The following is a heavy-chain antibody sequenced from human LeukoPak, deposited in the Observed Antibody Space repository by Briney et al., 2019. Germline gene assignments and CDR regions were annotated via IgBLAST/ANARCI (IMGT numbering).Heavy chain of an antibody. V-gene: IGHV4-38-2*02. CDR3: GRDRGPFDP. J-gene: IGHJ5*02. CDR1: GYSIGSDFY. Sequence: SSEPLSLTCTVSGYSIGSDFYWGWIRQPPGKGLEWVASIYHSGSTYYNPSLKSRVTISINTSQNQFSLKLTSVTAADTAVYYCGRDRGPFDPWGQGTLVTVSS. CDR2: IYHSGST.